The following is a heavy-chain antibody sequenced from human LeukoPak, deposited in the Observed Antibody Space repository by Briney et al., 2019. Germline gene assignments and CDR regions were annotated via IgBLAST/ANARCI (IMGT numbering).Heavy chain of an antibody. CDR3: ARGPPLFDP. J-gene: IGHJ5*02. Sequence: GGSLRLSCAASGFTFSSYSMNWVRQAPGKGLEWVSYISISSGTIYCADSVKGRFTISRDNAKNSLYLQMKSLRAEDTAVYYCARGPPLFDPWGQGTLVTVSS. V-gene: IGHV3-48*01. CDR2: ISISSGTI. CDR1: GFTFSSYS.